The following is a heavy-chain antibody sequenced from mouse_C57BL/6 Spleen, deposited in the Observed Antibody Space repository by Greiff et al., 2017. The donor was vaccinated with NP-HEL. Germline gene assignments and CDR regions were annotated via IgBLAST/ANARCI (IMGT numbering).Heavy chain of an antibody. D-gene: IGHD2-4*01. Sequence: EVQLQQSGPELVKPGASVKISCKASGYTFTDYYMNWVKQSHGKSLEWIGDINPNNGGTSYNQKFKGKATLTVDKSSSTAYMELRSLTSEDSAVYYCAREEIYYDPHWYAMDYWGQGTSVTVSS. J-gene: IGHJ4*01. CDR2: INPNNGGT. V-gene: IGHV1-26*01. CDR1: GYTFTDYY. CDR3: AREEIYYDPHWYAMDY.